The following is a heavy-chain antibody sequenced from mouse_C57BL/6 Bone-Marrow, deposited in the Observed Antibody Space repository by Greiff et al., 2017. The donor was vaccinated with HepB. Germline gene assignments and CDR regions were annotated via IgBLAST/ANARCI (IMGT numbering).Heavy chain of an antibody. D-gene: IGHD1-1*01. CDR2: ILPSIGRT. CDR3: ARGNLLYYYGSSYSYWYFDV. V-gene: IGHV15-2*01. Sequence: QVHVKQSGSELRSPGSSVKLSCKDFDSEVFPIAYMSWVRQKPGHGFEWIGGILPSIGRTIYGEKFEDKATLDADTLSNTAYLELNSLTSEDSAIYYCARGNLLYYYGSSYSYWYFDVWGTGTTVTVSS. CDR1: DSEVFPIAY. J-gene: IGHJ1*03.